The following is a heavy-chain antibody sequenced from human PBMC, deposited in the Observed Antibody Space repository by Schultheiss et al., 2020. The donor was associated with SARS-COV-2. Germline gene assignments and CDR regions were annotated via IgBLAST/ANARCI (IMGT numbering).Heavy chain of an antibody. Sequence: GGSLRLSCAASGFSFSSYWMSWVRQAPGKGLEWEANIKQDGSEKYYVDSVKGRFTISRDNSKNTLYLQMNSLRAEDTAVYYCARDRMITFGGVYGMDVWGQGTTVTVSS. J-gene: IGHJ6*02. CDR3: ARDRMITFGGVYGMDV. CDR2: IKQDGSEK. D-gene: IGHD3-16*01. V-gene: IGHV3-7*01. CDR1: GFSFSSYW.